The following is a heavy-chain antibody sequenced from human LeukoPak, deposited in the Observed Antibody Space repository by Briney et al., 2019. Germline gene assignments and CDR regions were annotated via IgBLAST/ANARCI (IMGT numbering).Heavy chain of an antibody. Sequence: ASVKVSCKASGYTFTGYYMHWVRQAPGQGLEWMGWINPNSGGTNHAQKFQGWVTMTRDTSISTAYMELSRLRSDDTAVYYCARNKWSIDVYYYYGMDVWGQGTTVTVSS. CDR1: GYTFTGYY. D-gene: IGHD2-15*01. J-gene: IGHJ6*02. CDR3: ARNKWSIDVYYYYGMDV. V-gene: IGHV1-2*04. CDR2: INPNSGGT.